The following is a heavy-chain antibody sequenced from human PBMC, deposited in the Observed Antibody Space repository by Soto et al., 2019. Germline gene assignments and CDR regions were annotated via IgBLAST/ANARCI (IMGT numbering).Heavy chain of an antibody. J-gene: IGHJ4*02. CDR2: ISSSSTI. V-gene: IGHV3-48*02. CDR1: GFTFSSYS. Sequence: GGSLRLSCAASGFTFSSYSMNWVRQAPGKGLEWVSYISSSSTIYYADSVKGRFTISRDNAKNSLYLQMNSLRDEDTAVYYCARGGRNYGDYHFDYWGQGTLVTVSS. D-gene: IGHD4-17*01. CDR3: ARGGRNYGDYHFDY.